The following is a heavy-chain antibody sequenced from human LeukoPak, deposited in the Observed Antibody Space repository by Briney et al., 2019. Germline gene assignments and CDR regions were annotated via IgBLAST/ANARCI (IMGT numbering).Heavy chain of an antibody. CDR1: GYTFTGYY. CDR3: ARVTGKNWGTY. D-gene: IGHD7-27*01. J-gene: IGHJ4*02. Sequence: EASVKVSCKASGYTFTGYYMHWVRQAPGQGLEWMGWINPNSGGTNYTQKFQGRVTMTRDSSISTVYMELSRLRSDDTAVYYCARVTGKNWGTYWGQGTLVTVSS. V-gene: IGHV1-2*02. CDR2: INPNSGGT.